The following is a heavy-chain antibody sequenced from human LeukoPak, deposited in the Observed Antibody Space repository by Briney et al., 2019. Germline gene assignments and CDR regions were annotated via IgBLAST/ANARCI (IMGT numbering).Heavy chain of an antibody. CDR3: ARDRGYLDY. Sequence: QPGGSLRLSCIASGFTFSSYAMSWVRQAPGKGLEWVSAISGTGGSTYYADSVKGRFTISRDNSKNTLYLQMNSLRAEDTAVYYCARDRGYLDYWGQGTLVTVSS. J-gene: IGHJ4*02. CDR1: GFTFSSYA. CDR2: ISGTGGST. D-gene: IGHD3-10*01. V-gene: IGHV3-23*01.